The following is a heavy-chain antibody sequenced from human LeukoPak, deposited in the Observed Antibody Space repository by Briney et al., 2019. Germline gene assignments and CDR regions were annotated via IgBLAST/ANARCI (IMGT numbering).Heavy chain of an antibody. J-gene: IGHJ4*02. V-gene: IGHV3-23*01. CDR1: GFTFSSYA. CDR2: ISGSGGST. Sequence: GGSLRLSCAASGFTFSSYAMSWVRQAPGKGLEWVSAISGSGGSTYYADSVKGRFTISRDNSKNTLYLQMNSLRAKDTALYYCAKAIVVPAAIRYFDYWGQGTLVTVSS. CDR3: AKAIVVPAAIRYFDY. D-gene: IGHD2-2*01.